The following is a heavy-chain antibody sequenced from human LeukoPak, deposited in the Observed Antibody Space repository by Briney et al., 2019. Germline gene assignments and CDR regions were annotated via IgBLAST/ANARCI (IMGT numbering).Heavy chain of an antibody. CDR3: ARTTPGNYDFWSGYHTGYFDY. J-gene: IGHJ4*02. CDR1: GGTFSSYA. D-gene: IGHD3-3*01. Sequence: SVKVSCKASGGTFSSYAISWVRQAPGQGLEWMGRIIPILSIANYAQKFQGRVTITADKSTSTAYMELSSLRSEDTAVYYCARTTPGNYDFWSGYHTGYFDYWGQGTLVTVSS. V-gene: IGHV1-69*04. CDR2: IIPILSIA.